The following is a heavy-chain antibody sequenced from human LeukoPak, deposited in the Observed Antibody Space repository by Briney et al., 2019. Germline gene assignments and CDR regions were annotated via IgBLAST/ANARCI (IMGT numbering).Heavy chain of an antibody. J-gene: IGHJ4*02. CDR3: ARHYYDSNGYYYLDY. Sequence: GESLKISCKGSGYKFTSYWIGWVRQMPGKGLEWMGIIYPGDSDTTYSPSFQGQVTISADKSISTAYLQWSSLKTSDTAMYYCARHYYDSNGYYYLDYWGQGTLVTVS. CDR2: IYPGDSDT. D-gene: IGHD3-22*01. CDR1: GYKFTSYW. V-gene: IGHV5-51*01.